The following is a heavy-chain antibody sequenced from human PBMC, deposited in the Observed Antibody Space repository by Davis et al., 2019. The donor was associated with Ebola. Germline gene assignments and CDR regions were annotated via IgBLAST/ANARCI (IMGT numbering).Heavy chain of an antibody. J-gene: IGHJ5*02. CDR1: GDSVSSNTAA. V-gene: IGHV6-1*01. CDR3: ARATLVGAGPNWFDP. Sequence: SQTLSLTCAISGDSVSSNTAAWNWIRQSPSRGLEWLGRTYYRSKWYNDFAVSVESRITINPDTSKNQFSLQLNSMTPEDTAVYFCARATLVGAGPNWFDPWGQGTLVTVSS. CDR2: TYYRSKWYN. D-gene: IGHD6-13*01.